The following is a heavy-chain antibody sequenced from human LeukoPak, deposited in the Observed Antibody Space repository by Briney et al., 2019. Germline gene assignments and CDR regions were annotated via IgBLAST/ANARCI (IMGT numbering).Heavy chain of an antibody. V-gene: IGHV3-23*01. Sequence: GGALRLSCAASGFTFSSYAMSWVRQAPGKGLEWVSAIRGGGGSTYYADSVKGRFTISRDNSKNTLYLQMNSLRAEDTAVYYCAKRGDYVDYYYGMDVWGQGTTVTVSS. CDR3: AKRGDYVDYYYGMDV. J-gene: IGHJ6*02. D-gene: IGHD4-17*01. CDR1: GFTFSSYA. CDR2: IRGGGGST.